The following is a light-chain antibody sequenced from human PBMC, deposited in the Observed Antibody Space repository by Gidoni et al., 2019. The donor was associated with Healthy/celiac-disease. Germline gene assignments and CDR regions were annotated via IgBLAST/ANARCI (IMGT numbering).Light chain of an antibody. CDR1: QSISSY. J-gene: IGKJ2*01. CDR2: DAS. V-gene: IGKV1-39*01. CDR3: QQSYSTPYT. Sequence: DIQMTQSPSSLSASVGDRVTITCRASQSISSYLNWYQQKPGKAPKLLIYDASSLQSGVPSRFSGSGSGTDLTLTICSLQPEDFATYYCQQSYSTPYTFGQXTKLEIK.